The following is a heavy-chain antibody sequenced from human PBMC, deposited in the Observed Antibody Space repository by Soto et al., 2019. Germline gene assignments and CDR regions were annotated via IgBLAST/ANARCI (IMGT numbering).Heavy chain of an antibody. CDR2: INHSGST. J-gene: IGHJ4*02. Sequence: LTCAVYGGSFSGYYWSWIRQPPGKGLEWIGEINHSGSTTYNPSLKRRVTISVDTSKNQFSLKLSSVTAADTAVYYCASSMTTVTKNDYWGQGTLVTVSS. D-gene: IGHD4-17*01. V-gene: IGHV4-34*01. CDR1: GGSFSGYY. CDR3: ASSMTTVTKNDY.